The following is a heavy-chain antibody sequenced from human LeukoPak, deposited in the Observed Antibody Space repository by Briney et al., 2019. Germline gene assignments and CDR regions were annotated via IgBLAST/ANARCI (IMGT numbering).Heavy chain of an antibody. CDR3: ARDWAHGSFDY. CDR2: INPSSGSA. CDR1: GYTFSGYS. J-gene: IGHJ4*02. D-gene: IGHD3-10*01. V-gene: IGHV1-46*01. Sequence: ASVKVSCKASGYTFSGYSMHWVRQAPGQGPEWMGMINPSSGSATYAQKFQGSVTMTRDTSTTTLYMELSSLRSEDTAVYYCARDWAHGSFDYWGQGTPVIAPS.